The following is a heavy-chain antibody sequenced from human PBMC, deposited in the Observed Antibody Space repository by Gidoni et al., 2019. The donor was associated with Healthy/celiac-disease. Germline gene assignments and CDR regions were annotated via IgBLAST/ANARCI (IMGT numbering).Heavy chain of an antibody. CDR3: AREPHGYGDFYWYFDL. Sequence: QVQLKESGPGLVKPSETLSPTCNDSGYSISSGYYWVCIRQPPGKGLEWIGSLYHSGSTYYNPSLTRRVTISVDTSKIQFSLKLSSVAAADTAVYYCAREPHGYGDFYWYFDLWGRGTLVTVSS. J-gene: IGHJ2*01. D-gene: IGHD4-17*01. CDR1: GYSISSGYY. V-gene: IGHV4-38-2*02. CDR2: LYHSGST.